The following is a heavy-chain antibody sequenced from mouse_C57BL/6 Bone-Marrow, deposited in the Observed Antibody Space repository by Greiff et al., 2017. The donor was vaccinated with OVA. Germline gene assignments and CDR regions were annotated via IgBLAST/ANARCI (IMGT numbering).Heavy chain of an antibody. CDR2: IDPENGDT. D-gene: IGHD1-1*01. CDR3: TTQELPFAY. Sequence: EVQLQQSGAELVRPGASVKLSCTASGFNIKDDYMHWVKQRPEQGLEWIGWIDPENGDTEYASKFQGKATITADTSSNKAYLQLSSLTSEDTAVYYCTTQELPFAYWGQGTLVTVSA. V-gene: IGHV14-4*01. J-gene: IGHJ3*01. CDR1: GFNIKDDY.